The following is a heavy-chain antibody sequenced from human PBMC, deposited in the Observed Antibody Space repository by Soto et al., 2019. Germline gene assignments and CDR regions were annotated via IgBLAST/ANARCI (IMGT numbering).Heavy chain of an antibody. CDR3: ARDSPIGSTFSGYDAIDY. V-gene: IGHV1-3*01. Sequence: ASVKVSCKASGNTVPNYAMHWVRQAPGQRLEWMGWINAGNGNTKYSQKFQGRVTITADKSTSTTYLEMNSLRSEDTAVYYCARDSPIGSTFSGYDAIDYWGQGTLVTVSS. CDR1: GNTVPNYA. D-gene: IGHD5-12*01. J-gene: IGHJ4*02. CDR2: INAGNGNT.